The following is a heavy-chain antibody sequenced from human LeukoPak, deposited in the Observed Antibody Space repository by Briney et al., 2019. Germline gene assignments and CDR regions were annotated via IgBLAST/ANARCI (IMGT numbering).Heavy chain of an antibody. CDR1: GYTFTSYG. CDR3: ATDYGDYSARALSPFDY. V-gene: IGHV1-18*01. J-gene: IGHJ4*02. CDR2: ISAYNGNT. D-gene: IGHD4-17*01. Sequence: ASVKVSCKASGYTFTSYGISWVRQAPGQGLEWMGWISAYNGNTKYAQRLQGRVTLTTYSSTTTAYLELRSLRSDDTAVYYCATDYGDYSARALSPFDYWGQGTLVTVSS.